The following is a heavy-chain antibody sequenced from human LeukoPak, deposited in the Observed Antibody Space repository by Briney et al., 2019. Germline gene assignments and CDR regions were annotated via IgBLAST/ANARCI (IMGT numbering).Heavy chain of an antibody. V-gene: IGHV3-30*02. CDR2: IRYDGSNK. Sequence: PGGSLRLSCAASGFTFSSYGMHWVRQAPGKGLEWVAFIRYDGSNKYYADSVKGRFTISRDNSKNTLYLQMNSLRAEDTAVYYCARDPRGIAVVLDYWGQGTLVTVSS. D-gene: IGHD6-19*01. CDR1: GFTFSSYG. CDR3: ARDPRGIAVVLDY. J-gene: IGHJ4*02.